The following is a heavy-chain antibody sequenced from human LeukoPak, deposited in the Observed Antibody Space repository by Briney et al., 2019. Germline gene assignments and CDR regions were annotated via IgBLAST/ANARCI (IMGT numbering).Heavy chain of an antibody. V-gene: IGHV1-18*01. CDR1: GYTFTSYG. CDR2: ISAYNGNT. J-gene: IGHJ4*02. Sequence: SSVKVSCKGSGYTFTSYGISWVRQAPGRGVEGMGWISAYNGNTNYAQKLQGRVTMTTDTSTSTAYMELRSLRSDDTAVYYCARDLVGSIAADWGQGTLVTVSS. D-gene: IGHD6-13*01. CDR3: ARDLVGSIAAD.